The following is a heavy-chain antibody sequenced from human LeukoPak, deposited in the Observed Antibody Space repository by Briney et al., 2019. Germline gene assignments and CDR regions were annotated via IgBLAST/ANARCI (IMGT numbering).Heavy chain of an antibody. J-gene: IGHJ3*02. V-gene: IGHV3-48*04. D-gene: IGHD5-18*01. CDR2: ITSSSSTI. CDR3: ARAFNPRGYSYALSRDAFDI. CDR1: GFTFSTYS. Sequence: SGGSLRLSCAASGFTFSTYSMNWVRQALGKGLEWVSYITSSSSTIYYADSVKGRFTISRDNAKNSLYLQMNSLRAEDTAVYYCARAFNPRGYSYALSRDAFDIWGQGTMVTVSS.